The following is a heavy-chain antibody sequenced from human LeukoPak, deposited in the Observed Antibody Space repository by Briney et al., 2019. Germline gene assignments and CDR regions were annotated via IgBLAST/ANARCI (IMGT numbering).Heavy chain of an antibody. V-gene: IGHV1-69*01. CDR1: GGTFSSYA. D-gene: IGHD3-22*01. J-gene: IGHJ4*02. CDR3: ARDRFKGYYYDSSGLDY. CDR2: IIPIFGTA. Sequence: SVKVSCKASGGTFSSYAISWVRQAPGQGLEWMGGIIPIFGTANSAQKFQGRVTITADESTSTAYMELSSLRSEDTAVYYCARDRFKGYYYDSSGLDYWGQGTLVTVSS.